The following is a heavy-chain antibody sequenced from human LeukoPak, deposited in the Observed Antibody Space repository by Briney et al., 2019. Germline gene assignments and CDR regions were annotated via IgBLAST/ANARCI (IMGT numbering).Heavy chain of an antibody. CDR3: ARDLMPPSQWLGYFDY. CDR1: GYTFTSNY. Sequence: ASVKVSCKASGYTFTSNYMHWVRQAPGQGLEWMGIINPSGGSTSYAQKFQGRVTMTRDTSTSTVYMELSSLRSEDTAVYYCARDLMPPSQWLGYFDYWGQGTLVTVSS. D-gene: IGHD6-19*01. CDR2: INPSGGST. V-gene: IGHV1-46*01. J-gene: IGHJ4*02.